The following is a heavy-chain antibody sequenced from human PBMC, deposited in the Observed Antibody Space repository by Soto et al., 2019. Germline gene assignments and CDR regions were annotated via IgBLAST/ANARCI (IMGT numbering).Heavy chain of an antibody. V-gene: IGHV3-30*02. CDR1: GFNFSSYA. Sequence: PGGSMRLSCAASGFNFSSYAMRWVRQDPGKGLEWVAVISYDGSNIYYADSVKGRFTISRDNSKNTLYLQMNSLRAEDTAVYYCAKDRRARVTYFDYWGQGTLVTVSS. CDR2: ISYDGSNI. J-gene: IGHJ4*02. D-gene: IGHD5-18*01. CDR3: AKDRRARVTYFDY.